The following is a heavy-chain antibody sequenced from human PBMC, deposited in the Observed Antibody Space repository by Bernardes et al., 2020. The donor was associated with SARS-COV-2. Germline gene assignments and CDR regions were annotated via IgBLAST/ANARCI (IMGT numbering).Heavy chain of an antibody. CDR3: ARDPYGAIFDHWYFDL. J-gene: IGHJ2*01. D-gene: IGHD4-17*01. CDR1: GGSISTHY. V-gene: IGHV4-59*11. Sequence: SETLSLTCTVSGGSISTHYRSWIRQPPGKGLEWIGYIYTNGSPNYNPSFKSRVTISVDTSKSQFSLKLSSMTAADPAVYYCARDPYGAIFDHWYFDLWGRGNLVTGSS. CDR2: IYTNGSP.